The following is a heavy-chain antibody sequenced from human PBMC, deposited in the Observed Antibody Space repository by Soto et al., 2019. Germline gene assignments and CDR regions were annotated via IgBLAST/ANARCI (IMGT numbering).Heavy chain of an antibody. CDR2: IYSGGST. D-gene: IGHD3-22*01. Sequence: ESGGGLVPPGGSLRLSCAASGFTVSGNYMSWVRQAPGKGLEWVSVIYSGGSTYYADSVKGRFTISRHSSKNTLYLQMNSLRAEDTAVYYCATFYDSSGYTPSYAFDIWGQGTMVTVSS. CDR1: GFTVSGNY. CDR3: ATFYDSSGYTPSYAFDI. V-gene: IGHV3-53*04. J-gene: IGHJ3*02.